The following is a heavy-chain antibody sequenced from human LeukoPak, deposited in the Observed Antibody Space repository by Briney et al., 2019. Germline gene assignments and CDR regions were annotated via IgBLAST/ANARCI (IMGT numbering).Heavy chain of an antibody. D-gene: IGHD6-13*01. CDR2: IRYDGSNK. Sequence: GGSLRLACAASGFTFSSYGMHWVRQAPGNGLGWVAFIRYDGSNKYYADSVKGRFTISRDNSKNTLYLQMNSLRAEDTAVYYCAKEIGSYSSSWFDYWGQGTLVTVSS. CDR1: GFTFSSYG. J-gene: IGHJ4*02. V-gene: IGHV3-30*02. CDR3: AKEIGSYSSSWFDY.